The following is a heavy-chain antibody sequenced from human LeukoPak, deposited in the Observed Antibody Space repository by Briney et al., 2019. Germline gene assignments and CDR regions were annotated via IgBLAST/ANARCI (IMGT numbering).Heavy chain of an antibody. J-gene: IGHJ3*02. CDR3: ARYGIAAAGRGAFDI. CDR2: INQDGSEK. D-gene: IGHD6-13*01. Sequence: GGSLRLSCAASGFTFSSYWMSWVRQAPGKGLEWVANINQDGSEKHFVDSMKGRFTISRDNAKNSLYLQMNSLRAEDTAVYYCARYGIAAAGRGAFDIWGQGTMVTVSS. V-gene: IGHV3-7*01. CDR1: GFTFSSYW.